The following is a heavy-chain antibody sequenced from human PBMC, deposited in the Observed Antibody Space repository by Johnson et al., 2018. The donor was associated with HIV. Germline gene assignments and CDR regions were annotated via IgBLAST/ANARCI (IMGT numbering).Heavy chain of an antibody. Sequence: QVQLVESGGGVVQPGESLRLSCAASGFTFANYGMHWVRQAPGKGLEWVAFTAHDESITHYADSVKGRFTMSRDNSKSTLNLQMNSLRAEDTAIYYCAKEDDCGVVYSDAFDVWGQGTMVTVSS. J-gene: IGHJ3*01. CDR2: TAHDESIT. CDR3: AKEDDCGVVYSDAFDV. V-gene: IGHV3-30*02. CDR1: GFTFANYG. D-gene: IGHD2-21*01.